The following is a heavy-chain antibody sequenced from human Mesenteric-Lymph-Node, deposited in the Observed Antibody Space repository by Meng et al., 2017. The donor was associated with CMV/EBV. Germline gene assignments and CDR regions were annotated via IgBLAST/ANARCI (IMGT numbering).Heavy chain of an antibody. D-gene: IGHD3-9*01. V-gene: IGHV4-34*01. CDR1: GGSFSGYD. J-gene: IGHJ4*02. CDR2: INHSGST. Sequence: SAAGLWTPSETLTCTCAVYGGSFSGYDWNWIRQSPEKGLEWIGEINHSGSTTYNPSFTSRIIITVDTSTNQISLNMSSVTAADTAVYYCARGSSYDILTGYFDYWGQGALVTVSS. CDR3: ARGSSYDILTGYFDY.